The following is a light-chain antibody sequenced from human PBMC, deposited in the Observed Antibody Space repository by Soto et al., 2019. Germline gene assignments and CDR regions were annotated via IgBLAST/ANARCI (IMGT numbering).Light chain of an antibody. CDR3: QQYNNWPYT. J-gene: IGKJ2*01. V-gene: IGKV3-15*01. CDR2: GAS. Sequence: ERVMTQSPATLSVSPGERASLSCRASQRVSSNLAWYQQKPGQAPRLLIYGASTRATGIPARFSGSGSGTEFTLTISSLQSEDFAVYYGQQYNNWPYTVGQGTKLEIK. CDR1: QRVSSN.